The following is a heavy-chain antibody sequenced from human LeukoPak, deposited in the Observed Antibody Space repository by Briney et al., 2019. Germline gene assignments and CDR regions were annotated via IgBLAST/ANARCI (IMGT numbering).Heavy chain of an antibody. CDR3: AGQAPGYSYGNDREGPSDY. CDR1: GGTFSSYA. D-gene: IGHD5-18*01. J-gene: IGHJ4*02. CDR2: IIPILGIA. V-gene: IGHV1-69*04. Sequence: SVKVSCKASGGTFSSYAISWVRQAPGQGLEWIGRIIPILGIANYAQKFQGRVTITADKSTSTAYMELSSLRSEDTAVYYCAGQAPGYSYGNDREGPSDYWGQGTLVTVSS.